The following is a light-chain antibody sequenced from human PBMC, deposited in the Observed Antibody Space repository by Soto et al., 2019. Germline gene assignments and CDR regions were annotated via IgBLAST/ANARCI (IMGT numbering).Light chain of an antibody. Sequence: DIQMTQSPSSLSASVGDRVTITCQASQDISKYLDWYQQKPGKAPKLLIYGASNLIRGVPSRYSGSGSGTDFTFTISSLQPEDFALYYCQQYDSLPYTIGQGTKVESK. CDR1: QDISKY. CDR3: QQYDSLPYT. V-gene: IGKV1-33*01. J-gene: IGKJ2*01. CDR2: GAS.